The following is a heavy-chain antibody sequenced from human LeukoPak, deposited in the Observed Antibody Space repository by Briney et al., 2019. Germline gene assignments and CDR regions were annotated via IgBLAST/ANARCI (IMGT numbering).Heavy chain of an antibody. CDR1: GFTFSSYW. CDR2: INSDGSST. D-gene: IGHD5-18*01. CDR3: AKDFNSYGYTDAFDI. J-gene: IGHJ3*02. Sequence: GGSLRLSCAASGFTFSSYWMHWVRQAPGKGLVWVSRINSDGSSTSYADSVKGRFTISRDNAKNTLYLQMNSLRAEDTAVYYCAKDFNSYGYTDAFDIWGQGTMVTVSS. V-gene: IGHV3-74*01.